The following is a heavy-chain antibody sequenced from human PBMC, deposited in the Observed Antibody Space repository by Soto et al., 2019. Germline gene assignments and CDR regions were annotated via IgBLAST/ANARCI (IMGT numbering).Heavy chain of an antibody. D-gene: IGHD1-1*01. V-gene: IGHV4-28*01. CDR1: GYSISSSNW. CDR3: HTTGTSYGMDV. Sequence: SETLSLTCAVSGYSISSSNWWGWIRQPPGKGLEWIGYIYYSGSTYYNPSLKSRVTMSVDTSKNQFSLKRSSVTAVDTAVYYCHTTGTSYGMDVWGQGTTVTVSS. J-gene: IGHJ6*02. CDR2: IYYSGST.